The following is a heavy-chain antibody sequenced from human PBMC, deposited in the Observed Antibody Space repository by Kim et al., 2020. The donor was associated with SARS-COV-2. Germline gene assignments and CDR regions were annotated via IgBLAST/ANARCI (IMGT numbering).Heavy chain of an antibody. D-gene: IGHD3-22*01. CDR1: GFTFSSYA. J-gene: IGHJ4*02. V-gene: IGHV3-23*01. Sequence: GGSLRLSCAASGFTFSSYAMSWVRQAPGKGLEWVSAISGSGGSTYYADSVKGRFTISRDNSKNTLYLQMNSLRAEDTAVYYCAKDLLTYYYDSSGYAFEYWGPGSLVTVSS. CDR3: AKDLLTYYYDSSGYAFEY. CDR2: ISGSGGST.